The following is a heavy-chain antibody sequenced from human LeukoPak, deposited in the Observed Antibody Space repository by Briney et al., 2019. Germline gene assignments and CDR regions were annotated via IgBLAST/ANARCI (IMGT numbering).Heavy chain of an antibody. J-gene: IGHJ4*02. CDR2: IRYDGSNK. D-gene: IGHD5-24*01. CDR3: AKDMATIIGHYFDY. Sequence: PGGSLRLSCAASGFTFSSYGMHWVRQAPGKGLEWVAFIRYDGSNKYYADSVKGRFTISRDNSKNTLYLQMNSLRAEDTAVYYCAKDMATIIGHYFDYWGQGTLVTVSS. CDR1: GFTFSSYG. V-gene: IGHV3-30*02.